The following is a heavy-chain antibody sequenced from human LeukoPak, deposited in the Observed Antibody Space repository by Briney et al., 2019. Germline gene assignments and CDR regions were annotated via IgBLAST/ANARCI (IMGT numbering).Heavy chain of an antibody. CDR1: GFTLSSYD. CDR3: ARDLCRGGRCYCDV. CDR2: IGSAADT. D-gene: IGHD2-15*01. Sequence: PGGSLRLSCAASGFTLSSYDMHWVRHATGKGLEWASVIGSAADTYYAGSVQGRFTVSRESVKNSMYLQMNSLRAGDTAVYFCARDLCRGGRCYCDVWGKGTTVTVSS. J-gene: IGHJ6*03. V-gene: IGHV3-13*01.